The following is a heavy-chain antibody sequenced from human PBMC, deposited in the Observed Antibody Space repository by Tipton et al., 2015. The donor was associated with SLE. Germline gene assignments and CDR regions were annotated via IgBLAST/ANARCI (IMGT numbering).Heavy chain of an antibody. J-gene: IGHJ4*02. CDR1: GGSISSSPYY. D-gene: IGHD3-10*01. CDR2: VHYGGST. V-gene: IGHV4-39*07. CDR3: AKTRGSGNYYCFDY. Sequence: LRLSCNVSGGSISSSPYYWGWIRHSPGKGLAWIGSVHYGGSTYYNPSLKSRVSMSVDTSKNQFSLRLSSVTAADTAVYYCAKTRGSGNYYCFDYWGQGTLVTVSS.